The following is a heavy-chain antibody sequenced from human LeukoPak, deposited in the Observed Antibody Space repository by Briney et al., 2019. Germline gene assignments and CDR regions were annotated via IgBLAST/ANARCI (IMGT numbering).Heavy chain of an antibody. CDR2: IKQDGSEK. V-gene: IGHV3-7*01. J-gene: IGHJ4*02. D-gene: IGHD6-19*01. CDR3: ARDIVSGWNDY. CDR1: GGSFSGYY. Sequence: PSETLSLTCAVYGGSFSGYYWSWVRQAPGKGLEWVANIKQDGSEKYYVDSVKGRFTISRDNAKNSLYLQMNSLRAEDTAVYYCARDIVSGWNDYWGQGTLVTVSS.